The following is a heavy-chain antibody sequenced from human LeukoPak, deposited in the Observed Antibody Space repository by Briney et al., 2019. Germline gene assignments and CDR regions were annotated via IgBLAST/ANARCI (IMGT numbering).Heavy chain of an antibody. CDR3: ARTGTTGDYFDY. D-gene: IGHD1-1*01. CDR1: GGSINSYY. J-gene: IGHJ4*02. CDR2: IYYSGST. Sequence: SETLSLTCTVSGGSINSYYWSWIRQPPGKGLEWIGYIYYSGSTNYNPSLKSRVTISVDTSKNQFSLKLSSVTAADTAVYYCARTGTTGDYFDYWGQGTLVTVSS. V-gene: IGHV4-59*01.